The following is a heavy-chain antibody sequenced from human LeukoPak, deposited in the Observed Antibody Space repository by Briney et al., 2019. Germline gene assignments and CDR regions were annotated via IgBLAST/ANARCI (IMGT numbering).Heavy chain of an antibody. CDR2: IYHSGST. Sequence: SQTLSLTCTVSGGSISSGGYYWSWIRQPPGKGLEWIGYIYHSGSTYYNPSLKSRVTISVDRSKNQFSLKLSSVTAADTAVYYCARDKAVAGLFDYWGQGTLVTVSS. CDR3: ARDKAVAGLFDY. CDR1: GGSISSGGYY. J-gene: IGHJ4*02. D-gene: IGHD6-19*01. V-gene: IGHV4-30-2*01.